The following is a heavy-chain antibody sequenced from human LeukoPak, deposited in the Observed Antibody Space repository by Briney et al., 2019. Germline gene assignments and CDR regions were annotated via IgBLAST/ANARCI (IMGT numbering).Heavy chain of an antibody. J-gene: IGHJ4*02. Sequence: PGGSLRLSCVASGFTFRNYAVTWVRQTPGKGLQWVSYISGFGASTFYADSVKGRFTISRDNSKSTLYLQMNRLRAEDAAVYYCARRAGAYSHPYDYWGQGTLVTVSS. CDR2: ISGFGAST. CDR1: GFTFRNYA. V-gene: IGHV3-23*01. D-gene: IGHD4/OR15-4a*01. CDR3: ARRAGAYSHPYDY.